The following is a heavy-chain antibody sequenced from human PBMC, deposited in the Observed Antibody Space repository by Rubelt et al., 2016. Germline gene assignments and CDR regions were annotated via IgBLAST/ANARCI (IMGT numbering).Heavy chain of an antibody. J-gene: IGHJ5*02. CDR3: AKDRGDYWPPRFDP. CDR2: ISGSGGST. Sequence: EVQLVESGGGLVQPGGSLRLSCAASGFTFSSYAMNWVRQAPGKGLEWVSGISGSGGSTYYADSVMGRFTISRDNSKNTLYRQMSSLRAEDTAVYYCAKDRGDYWPPRFDPWGQGTLVIVSS. D-gene: IGHD5-12*01. V-gene: IGHV3-23*04. CDR1: GFTFSSYA.